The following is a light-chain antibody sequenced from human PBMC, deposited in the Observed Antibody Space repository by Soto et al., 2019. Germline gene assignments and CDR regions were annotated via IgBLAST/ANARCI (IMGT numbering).Light chain of an antibody. Sequence: DIQMTQSPSSLSASVGDTVTITCQASQDITNHLNWYQQKPGKAPNLLIYDASHLETGVPSRFSGSGSGTYFTLTISSLQPEDIATYYSQKYDDVPQFGPGTKVDF. CDR2: DAS. CDR3: QKYDDVPQ. J-gene: IGKJ3*01. V-gene: IGKV1-33*01. CDR1: QDITNH.